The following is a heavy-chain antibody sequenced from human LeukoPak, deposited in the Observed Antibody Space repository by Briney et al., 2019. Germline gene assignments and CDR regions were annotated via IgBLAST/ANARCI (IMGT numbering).Heavy chain of an antibody. CDR2: ISWNSGSI. CDR1: GFTFDDYA. J-gene: IGHJ3*02. D-gene: IGHD6-6*01. CDR3: AKARIASRRDNAFDI. V-gene: IGHV3-9*03. Sequence: PGGSLRLSCAASGFTFDDYAMHWVRQAPGKGLEWVSGISWNSGSIDYADSVKGRFTISRDNTKNSLYLLKNSLRAEDMAVYYCAKARIASRRDNAFDIWGQGTMVTVSS.